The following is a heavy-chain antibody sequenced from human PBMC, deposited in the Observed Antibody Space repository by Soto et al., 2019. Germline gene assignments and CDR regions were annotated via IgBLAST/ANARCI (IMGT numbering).Heavy chain of an antibody. D-gene: IGHD3-3*01. CDR1: GYTFTSYG. CDR3: ARGEFLLRFLEYAHYGMDV. J-gene: IGHJ6*02. CDR2: ISTYSDNT. V-gene: IGHV1-18*01. Sequence: ASVKVSCKASGYTFTSYGIGWVRQAPGQGLEWMGWISTYSDNTNYAQKLQGRVTMTTDTSTSTAYMELRSLRSDDTAVYYCARGEFLLRFLEYAHYGMDVWGQGTTVTVSS.